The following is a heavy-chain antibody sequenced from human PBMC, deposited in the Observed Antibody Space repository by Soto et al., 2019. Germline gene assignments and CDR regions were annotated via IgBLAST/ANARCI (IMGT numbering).Heavy chain of an antibody. CDR1: GFAISRGYY. J-gene: IGHJ4*02. V-gene: IGHV4-38-2*02. CDR2: IYPSVSS. CDR3: AREKVGTTFFDT. D-gene: IGHD2-21*02. Sequence: ETLSLTCSVSGFAISRGYYWSWVRQPPGKGLEWIGSIYPSVSSYHNPSLATRLGLSIDASKNQFTLNLTSVTAADTALYFCAREKVGTTFFDTWGQGIQVTVSS.